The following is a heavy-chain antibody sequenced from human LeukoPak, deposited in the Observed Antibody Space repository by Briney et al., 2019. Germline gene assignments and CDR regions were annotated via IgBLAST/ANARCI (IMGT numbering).Heavy chain of an antibody. CDR3: AREGYSSGRAAAFDY. J-gene: IGHJ4*02. D-gene: IGHD6-19*01. V-gene: IGHV3-30*04. Sequence: PGGSLTPFCPASEFTLSISHMHWVRQAPGKGLDWVAGISSVGNSQYYAHSVKGRFTVSRDNSKNTLCLQMNILRDEDTAVYYCAREGYSSGRAAAFDYWGQGTLATVSS. CDR2: ISSVGNSQ. CDR1: EFTLSISH.